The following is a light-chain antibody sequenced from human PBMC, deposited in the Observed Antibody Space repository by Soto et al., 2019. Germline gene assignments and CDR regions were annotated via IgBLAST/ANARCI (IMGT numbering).Light chain of an antibody. Sequence: ESVLTQSPGTLSLSPGERATLSCRASQSVSSSYLAWYQQKPGQAPRLLIYGASSRATGIPDRFSGSGSGTDFTLTISRLEPEQFAVYYCQQYGSPPPQTFGQVTKV. V-gene: IGKV3-20*01. CDR3: QQYGSPPPQT. J-gene: IGKJ1*01. CDR2: GAS. CDR1: QSVSSSY.